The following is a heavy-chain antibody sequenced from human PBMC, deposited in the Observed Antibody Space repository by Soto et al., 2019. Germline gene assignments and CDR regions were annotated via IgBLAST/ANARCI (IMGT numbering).Heavy chain of an antibody. D-gene: IGHD4-17*01. CDR1: GLTFSDRH. CDR2: IRKKTNSYTT. Sequence: HPWGSLGVGWAPCGLTFSDRHMDWVRQDPGKGLEWVGRIRKKTNSYTTEYAASVKGRFIISRDDSTNSLYLQMSSLKTEDTAVYYCTTVTTVDYYFDCWGQGTLVTVSS. J-gene: IGHJ4*02. V-gene: IGHV3-72*01. CDR3: TTVTTVDYYFDC.